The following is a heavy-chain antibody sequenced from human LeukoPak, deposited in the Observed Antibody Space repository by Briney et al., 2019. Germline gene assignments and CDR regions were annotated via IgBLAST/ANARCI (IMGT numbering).Heavy chain of an antibody. V-gene: IGHV4-4*08. J-gene: IGHJ6*02. CDR3: ARGTLRGNNGAYGMDV. CDR1: GGSISGYY. Sequence: SETLSLTCTVSGGSISGYYWNWIRQPPGTGLEWIGYIYNSGSTKYNPSLESRVSISFDTSNNQFSLRLTSVTAADTAVYYCARGTLRGNNGAYGMDVWGQGTTVTVSS. D-gene: IGHD1/OR15-1a*01. CDR2: IYNSGST.